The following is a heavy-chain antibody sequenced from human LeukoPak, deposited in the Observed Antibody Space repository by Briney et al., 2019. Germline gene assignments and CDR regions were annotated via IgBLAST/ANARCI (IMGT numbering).Heavy chain of an antibody. CDR1: GGSISSGDYY. CDR2: IYYSGST. Sequence: SETLSLTCTVSGGSISSGDYYWRWIRQPPGKGLEWIGYIYYSGSTYYNPSLKSRVTISADTSKNQFSLKLSSVTAADTAVYYCARVGGLRRDYWGQGTLVTVSS. J-gene: IGHJ4*02. V-gene: IGHV4-30-4*02. CDR3: ARVGGLRRDY. D-gene: IGHD4-17*01.